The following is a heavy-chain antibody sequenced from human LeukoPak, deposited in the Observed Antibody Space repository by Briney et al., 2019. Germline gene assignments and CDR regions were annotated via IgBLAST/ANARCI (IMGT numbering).Heavy chain of an antibody. D-gene: IGHD3-3*01. CDR1: GFTFSRYG. CDR2: ISGSGGRT. Sequence: QPGGTLRLSCAASGFTFSRYGMSWVRQAPGKGLEWVSAISGSGGRTYYADSVKGRFTISRDNSKNTLYLQMNSLRAEDTAVYYCAKEEWLLAVYFDYWGQGTLVTVSS. CDR3: AKEEWLLAVYFDY. V-gene: IGHV3-23*01. J-gene: IGHJ4*02.